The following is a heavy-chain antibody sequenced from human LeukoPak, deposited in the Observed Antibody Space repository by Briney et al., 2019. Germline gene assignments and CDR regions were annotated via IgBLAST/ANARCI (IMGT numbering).Heavy chain of an antibody. CDR3: AKDLYSYGNNYFDY. V-gene: IGHV3-30*02. D-gene: IGHD5-18*01. J-gene: IGHJ4*02. CDR1: GFTFGSYG. Sequence: PGGSLRLSCAASGFTFGSYGMHWVRQAPGKGLEWVAFIRYDGSNKNYADSVKGRFTISRDNSKNTLYLQMNSLRAEDTAVYYCAKDLYSYGNNYFDYWGQGTLVTISS. CDR2: IRYDGSNK.